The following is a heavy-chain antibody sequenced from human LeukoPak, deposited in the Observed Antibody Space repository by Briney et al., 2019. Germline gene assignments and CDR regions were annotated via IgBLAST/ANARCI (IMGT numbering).Heavy chain of an antibody. J-gene: IGHJ4*02. CDR1: GFTFSSYA. CDR3: ARDLFHYSSGWYGGGY. Sequence: GGSLRLSCAASGFTFSSYAMHWVRQAPGKGLEWVAVISYDGSNKNYADSVKGRFTISGDNSKNTLYLQMNSLRTEDTAVYYCARDLFHYSSGWYGGGYWGQGTLVTVSS. CDR2: ISYDGSNK. D-gene: IGHD6-19*01. V-gene: IGHV3-30*04.